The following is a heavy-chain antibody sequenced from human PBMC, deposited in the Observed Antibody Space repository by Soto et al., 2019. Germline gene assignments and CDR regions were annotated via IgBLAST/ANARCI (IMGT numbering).Heavy chain of an antibody. J-gene: IGHJ4*02. CDR2: IYHSGST. D-gene: IGHD6-19*01. CDR3: ARVLRDSSGWSGRLVDY. CDR1: GGSISSSNW. V-gene: IGHV4-4*02. Sequence: PSETLSLTCAVSGGSISSSNWWSRGSQPPGKGLEWIGEIYHSGSTNYNPSFKSRATISVDKSNNQLPLKLSSVTAADTAVYYCARVLRDSSGWSGRLVDYWGQGTLVTVSS.